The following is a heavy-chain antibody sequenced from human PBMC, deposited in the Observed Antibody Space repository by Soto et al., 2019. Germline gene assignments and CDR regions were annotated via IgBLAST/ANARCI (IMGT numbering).Heavy chain of an antibody. J-gene: IGHJ3*02. CDR1: GGTFINYS. V-gene: IGHV1-69*13. D-gene: IGHD6-25*01. CDR3: AKDQQRSVTRDAFDI. CDR2: IIPIFDST. Sequence: SLKVSCKASGGTFINYSINWVRQAPGQGLEWMGGIIPIFDSTNSAQKFQGRVTLTADESTSTIYMELSSLTSEDTGVYYCAKDQQRSVTRDAFDIWGQGTMVTVSS.